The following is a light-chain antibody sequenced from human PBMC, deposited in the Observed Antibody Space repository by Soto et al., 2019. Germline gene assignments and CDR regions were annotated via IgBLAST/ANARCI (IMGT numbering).Light chain of an antibody. CDR2: EAS. Sequence: DIQMTQSPSTLSVSAGDRVTITCRASESIGNWLAWYQQKPGKAPNLLIYEASNLENGLPSRFSGSGSGTDFTLTISRLQPDDFESYYYQKYSSYSWTFGQGTKVEIK. CDR3: QKYSSYSWT. J-gene: IGKJ1*01. V-gene: IGKV1-5*03. CDR1: ESIGNW.